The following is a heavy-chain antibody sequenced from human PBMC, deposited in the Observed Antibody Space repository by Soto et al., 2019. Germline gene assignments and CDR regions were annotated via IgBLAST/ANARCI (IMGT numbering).Heavy chain of an antibody. J-gene: IGHJ6*02. V-gene: IGHV3-30*18. Sequence: PGGSLRLSCAASGFTFSSYGMHWVRQAPGKGLEWVAVISYDGSNKYYADSVKGRFTISRDNSKNTLYLQMNSLRAEDTAVYYCAKEDIVVVPAAILRYYYGMDVWGQGTTVTVSS. CDR1: GFTFSSYG. CDR3: AKEDIVVVPAAILRYYYGMDV. CDR2: ISYDGSNK. D-gene: IGHD2-2*02.